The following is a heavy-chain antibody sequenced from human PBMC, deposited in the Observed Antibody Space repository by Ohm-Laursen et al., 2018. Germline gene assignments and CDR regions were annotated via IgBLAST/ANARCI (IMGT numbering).Heavy chain of an antibody. V-gene: IGHV4-59*01. Sequence: GTLSLTCTASGGSMSTYYWSWIRQPPGKGLEWIGYIYYSGSTNHNPSLKSRVTISIDTSKNQFSLKLSSVTAADTAVYYCARLYNWNDVGSDYWGQGTLVTVSS. J-gene: IGHJ4*02. D-gene: IGHD1-20*01. CDR3: ARLYNWNDVGSDY. CDR1: GGSMSTYY. CDR2: IYYSGST.